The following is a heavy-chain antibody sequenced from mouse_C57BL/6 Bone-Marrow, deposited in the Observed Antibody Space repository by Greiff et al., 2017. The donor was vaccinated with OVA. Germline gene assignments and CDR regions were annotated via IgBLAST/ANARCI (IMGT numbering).Heavy chain of an antibody. CDR1: GYSITSGYY. J-gene: IGHJ4*01. D-gene: IGHD2-1*01. V-gene: IGHV3-6*01. CDR3: ARDYYGNYGGVYYYAMDY. Sequence: EVKLMESGPGLVKPSQSLSLTCSVTGYSITSGYYWNWIRQFPGNKLEWMGYISYDGSNNYNPSLKNRISITRDTSKNQFFLKLNSVTTEDTATYYCARDYYGNYGGVYYYAMDYWGQGTSVTVSS. CDR2: ISYDGSN.